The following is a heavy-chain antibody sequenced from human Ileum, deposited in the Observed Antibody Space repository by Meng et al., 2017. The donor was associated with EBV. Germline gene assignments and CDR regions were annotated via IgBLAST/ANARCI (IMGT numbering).Heavy chain of an antibody. CDR3: ARDSRHCTSASCYSWYFDL. CDR1: GYTFTGYY. V-gene: IGHV1-2*06. CDR2: INPNSGAT. J-gene: IGHJ2*01. Sequence: QVQLVQSGAEVKKPGXSVKFPCTASGYTFTGYYMHWVRQAPGQGLEWMGRINPNSGATEYAQNFQGRVTMTRDTSISTAYMELSRLRSDDTAVYYCARDSRHCTSASCYSWYFDLWGRGTLVTVSS. D-gene: IGHD2-2*02.